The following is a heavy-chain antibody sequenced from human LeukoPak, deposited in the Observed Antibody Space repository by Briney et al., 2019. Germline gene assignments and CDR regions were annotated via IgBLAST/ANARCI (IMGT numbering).Heavy chain of an antibody. CDR2: IYTSGST. D-gene: IGHD5-18*01. Sequence: SETLSLTCTVSGGSMSSYYWSWLRQPAGKGLEWIGRIYTSGSTNYNPSLKSRVTMSVDTSKNQFSLKLTSVTAADTAVYYCARTTLGYSYGLQDYWGQGTLVTVSS. CDR3: ARTTLGYSYGLQDY. CDR1: GGSMSSYY. J-gene: IGHJ4*02. V-gene: IGHV4-4*07.